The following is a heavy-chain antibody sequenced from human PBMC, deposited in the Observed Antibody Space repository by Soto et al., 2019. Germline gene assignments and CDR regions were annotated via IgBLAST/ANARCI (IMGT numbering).Heavy chain of an antibody. J-gene: IGHJ4*02. CDR2: ISYDGGNK. CDR1: GFSFSSYG. D-gene: IGHD6-19*01. Sequence: QVQLVESGGGVVQPGRSLRLSCADSGFSFSSYGMHWVRQAPGKRLEWVAVISYDGGNKFYADSVKGRFTISRDNSKNTLYLQMNSLRAEDTAVYYCAKSREGWPDYWGQGTLVTVSS. CDR3: AKSREGWPDY. V-gene: IGHV3-30*18.